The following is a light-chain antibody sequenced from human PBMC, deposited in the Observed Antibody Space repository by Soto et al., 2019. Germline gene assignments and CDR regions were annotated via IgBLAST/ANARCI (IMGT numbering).Light chain of an antibody. Sequence: DIQMTQSPSSLSASVGDRVTITCRASQSISSYLNWYQQKPGKAPKLLIYAASSLQSGVPSRFSGSGSGTDFTFTICSLQPEDFATSYSNPSYTPPPPSAGGTKVNIK. J-gene: IGKJ4*01. V-gene: IGKV1-39*01. CDR3: NPSYTPPPP. CDR2: AAS. CDR1: QSISSY.